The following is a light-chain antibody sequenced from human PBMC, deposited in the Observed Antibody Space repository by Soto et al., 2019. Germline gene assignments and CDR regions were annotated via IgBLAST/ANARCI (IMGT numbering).Light chain of an antibody. V-gene: IGKV3-15*01. CDR1: QSASRN. Sequence: EIVMTQSPATLSVSPGERATLSCRASQSASRNLAWYQQKPGQAPRLLIYGASTRATGIPARFSGSGSATEFTLTISSLQSEDFAVYYCQQYNNWPLTFGGGTKVEIK. CDR2: GAS. CDR3: QQYNNWPLT. J-gene: IGKJ4*01.